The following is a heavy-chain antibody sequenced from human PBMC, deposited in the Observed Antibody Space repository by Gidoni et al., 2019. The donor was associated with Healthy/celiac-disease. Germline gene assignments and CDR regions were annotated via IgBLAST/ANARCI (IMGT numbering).Heavy chain of an antibody. CDR2: INPNSGGT. Sequence: QVQLVQSGAEVKKPGASVKVSCKASGYTFTGYYMHWVRQAPGQGLEWMGWINPNSGGTNYAQKLQGWVTMTRDTSISTAYMELSRLRSDDTAVYYCARERGSSSWFDAFDIWGQGTMVTVSS. CDR1: GYTFTGYY. J-gene: IGHJ3*02. CDR3: ARERGSSSWFDAFDI. V-gene: IGHV1-2*04. D-gene: IGHD6-13*01.